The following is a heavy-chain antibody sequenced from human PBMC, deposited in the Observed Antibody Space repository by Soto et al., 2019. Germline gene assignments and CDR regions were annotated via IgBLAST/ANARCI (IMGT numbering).Heavy chain of an antibody. CDR2: ISGSATIT. D-gene: IGHD3-10*01. CDR3: AARAPPITYGMDV. CDR1: GFTFSTYA. J-gene: IGHJ6*02. Sequence: GGSLRLSCAASGFTFSTYAMSWVRQAPGKGLEWVSTISGSATITHHADSVKGRFTISRDNSKNTLKQQMNSLRADDTAVYYCAARAPPITYGMDVWGQGTTVTVS. V-gene: IGHV3-23*01.